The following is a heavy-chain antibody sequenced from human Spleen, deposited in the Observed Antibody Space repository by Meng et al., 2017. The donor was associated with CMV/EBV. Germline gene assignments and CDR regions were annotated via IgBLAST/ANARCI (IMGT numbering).Heavy chain of an antibody. Sequence: GESLKISCTASGFTFGDYAMSWVRQAPGKGLEWVGFIRSKTYGGTKEYAASVKGRFTISRDNAKKSLFLHMDSLRVEDTAVYYCTRSGSFFDYWGQGALVTVSS. D-gene: IGHD6-25*01. V-gene: IGHV3-49*04. CDR2: IRSKTYGGTK. CDR3: TRSGSFFDY. J-gene: IGHJ4*02. CDR1: GFTFGDYA.